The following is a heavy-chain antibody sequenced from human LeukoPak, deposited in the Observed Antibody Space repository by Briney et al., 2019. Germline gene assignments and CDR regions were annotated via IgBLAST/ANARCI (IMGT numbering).Heavy chain of an antibody. Sequence: GASVKVSCKASGYTFTSYDISWVRQAPGQGLEWMGWISAYNGNTNYAQKLQGRVTMTTDTSTSTAYMELRSLRSDDTAVYYCARARTQWLDPVSWDYWGQGTLVTVSS. D-gene: IGHD6-19*01. CDR3: ARARTQWLDPVSWDY. J-gene: IGHJ4*02. V-gene: IGHV1-18*01. CDR1: GYTFTSYD. CDR2: ISAYNGNT.